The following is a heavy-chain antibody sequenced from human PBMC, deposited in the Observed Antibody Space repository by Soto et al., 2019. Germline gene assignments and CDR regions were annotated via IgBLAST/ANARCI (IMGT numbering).Heavy chain of an antibody. V-gene: IGHV3-23*01. J-gene: IGHJ3*02. Sequence: EVQLLESGGGLVQPGGSLRLSCAASGFTFSSYAMNWVRQAPGKGLEWVSAISGSGVSTYYADYVKGRFTISRDSSKNTLYLQMNSLRAEDTAVYYCAKGNSWSPALVLDIWGQGTMVTVSS. D-gene: IGHD4-4*01. CDR1: GFTFSSYA. CDR2: ISGSGVST. CDR3: AKGNSWSPALVLDI.